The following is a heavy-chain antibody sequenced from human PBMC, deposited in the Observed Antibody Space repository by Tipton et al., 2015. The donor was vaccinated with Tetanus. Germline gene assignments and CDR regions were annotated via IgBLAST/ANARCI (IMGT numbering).Heavy chain of an antibody. J-gene: IGHJ3*02. D-gene: IGHD2-21*02. CDR2: IYYSGAT. V-gene: IGHV4-61*01. CDR3: ARKGRRFCSGDCYPTAYDI. Sequence: TLSLTCTVSGASVRSLNHYWSWLRQPPGKPLEWISDIYYSGATEYNPSLQSRVTTSLHASQRQFSLKLTSVTPADTAIYYCARKGRRFCSGDCYPTAYDIWGHGTMVTVSS. CDR1: GASVRSLNHY.